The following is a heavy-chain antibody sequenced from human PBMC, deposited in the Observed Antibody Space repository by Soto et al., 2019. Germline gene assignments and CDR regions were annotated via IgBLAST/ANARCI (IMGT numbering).Heavy chain of an antibody. CDR1: GFTFSNAW. D-gene: IGHD7-27*01. CDR3: TTDSLGGMDV. J-gene: IGHJ6*02. CDR2: IKRKTDGGTT. V-gene: IGHV3-15*01. Sequence: KPGGSLRLSCAASGFTFSNAWMSWVRQAPGKGLEWVGHIKRKTDGGTTDYAAPVKGRFTISRDDSKNTLYLQMNSLKTEDTAVYYCTTDSLGGMDVWGQGTTVTVSS.